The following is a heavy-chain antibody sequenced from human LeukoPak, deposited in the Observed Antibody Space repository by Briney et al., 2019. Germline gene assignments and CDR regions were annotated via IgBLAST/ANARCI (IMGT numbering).Heavy chain of an antibody. CDR1: RGTFSKYA. V-gene: IGHV1-69*04. D-gene: IGHD3-22*01. CDR2: IIPILNIT. J-gene: IGHJ4*02. Sequence: SVKVSCKASRGTFSKYAISWVRQAPGQGLEWMGRIIPILNITHYAQKFQGRVTIAADKSTSTAYMELSSLRSEDTTVYYCARDDDRAREIDYWGQGTLVTVSS. CDR3: ARDDDRAREIDY.